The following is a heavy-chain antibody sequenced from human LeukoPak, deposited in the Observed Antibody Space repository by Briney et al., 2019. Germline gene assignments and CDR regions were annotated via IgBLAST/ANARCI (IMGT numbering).Heavy chain of an antibody. J-gene: IGHJ4*02. CDR1: GYNFPSYW. CDR2: IYPGDSGT. CDR3: VRHYYFDSSGYPDY. Sequence: GESLKISCKGSGYNFPSYWIGWVRQMPGKGLEWMGIIYPGDSGTRYSPSFQGQVTISADQSISTAYLQWSSLKASDTAMYYCVRHYYFDSSGYPDYWGQGTLVTVSS. V-gene: IGHV5-51*01. D-gene: IGHD3-22*01.